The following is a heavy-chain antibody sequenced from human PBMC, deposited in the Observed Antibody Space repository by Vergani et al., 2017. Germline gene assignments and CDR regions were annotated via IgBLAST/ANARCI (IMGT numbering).Heavy chain of an antibody. CDR3: AKDRTYCGGDCYSCFDY. Sequence: EVQLLESGGGLVQPGGSLRLSCAASGFTFSSYAMSWVRQAPGKGLEWVSAISGSGVSTYYADSVKGRFTISRDNSKNTLYLQMNSLRAEDTAVYYCAKDRTYCGGDCYSCFDYWGQGTLVTVSS. J-gene: IGHJ4*02. D-gene: IGHD2-21*02. CDR1: GFTFSSYA. V-gene: IGHV3-23*01. CDR2: ISGSGVST.